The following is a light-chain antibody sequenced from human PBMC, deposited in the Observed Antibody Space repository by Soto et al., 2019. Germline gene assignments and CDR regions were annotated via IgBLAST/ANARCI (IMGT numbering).Light chain of an antibody. CDR3: QQYETYSPT. Sequence: DIQMTQSPSTLSASVGDTVTITCRASQSVSIWLAWYQQKPGKAPKVLIWDASTLQRGVPSRFSGTGSGTEFTLSISSLQPDDFETYYCQQYETYSPTFGQGTKVELK. J-gene: IGKJ1*01. CDR1: QSVSIW. CDR2: DAS. V-gene: IGKV1-5*01.